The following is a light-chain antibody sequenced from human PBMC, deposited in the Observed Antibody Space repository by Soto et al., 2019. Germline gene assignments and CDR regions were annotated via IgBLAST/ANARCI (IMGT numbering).Light chain of an antibody. CDR3: MQGLQTRT. V-gene: IGKV2-28*01. Sequence: DIVMTQSPLSLPVTPGEPASISCRSSQSLLHSNGYNYLDWYLQKPGQSPQLLIYLGSHRASGVPDRFSGSASGTDFTLKISRVEAEDVGVYYCMQGLQTRTFXQGTKVDIK. CDR1: QSLLHSNGYNY. CDR2: LGS. J-gene: IGKJ1*01.